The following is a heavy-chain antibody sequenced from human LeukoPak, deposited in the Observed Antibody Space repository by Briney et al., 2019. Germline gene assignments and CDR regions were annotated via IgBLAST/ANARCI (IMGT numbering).Heavy chain of an antibody. CDR3: ARVPYYDFWSGYYRTHYYYYYMDV. D-gene: IGHD3-3*01. V-gene: IGHV4-34*01. Sequence: SETLSLTCAVYGGSFSGYYWSWIRQPPGKGLEWIGEINHSGSTNYNPSLKSRVTISVATSKNQFSLKLRSVTAADTAAYYCARVPYYDFWSGYYRTHYYYYYMDVWGKGTTVTVSS. CDR2: INHSGST. CDR1: GGSFSGYY. J-gene: IGHJ6*03.